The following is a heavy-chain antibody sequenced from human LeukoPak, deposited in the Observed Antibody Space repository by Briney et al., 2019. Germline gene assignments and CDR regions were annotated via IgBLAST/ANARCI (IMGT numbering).Heavy chain of an antibody. V-gene: IGHV4-59*01. CDR1: GGSISSYY. J-gene: IGHJ4*02. CDR3: ARAALRVGATSFDY. Sequence: SETLSLTCTVSGGSISSYYWSWIRQPPGKGLEWIGYIYYTGSTNYTPSLKSRVTISVDTSKKQFSLKLSSVTAADTAVYYCARAALRVGATSFDYWGQGTLVTVSS. D-gene: IGHD1-26*01. CDR2: IYYTGST.